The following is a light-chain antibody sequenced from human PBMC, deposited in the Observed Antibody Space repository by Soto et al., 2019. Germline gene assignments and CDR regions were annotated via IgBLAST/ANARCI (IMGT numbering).Light chain of an antibody. CDR2: GAS. Sequence: EIVMTQSPATLFVSPGERATLSCRASQTVSDDLAWYQQKPGQAPRLLIYGASTRATDIPARFSGGGSGTEFTLTIISLQSEDSAIYYCQQYHDWPPITFGPGNKVHI. CDR1: QTVSDD. J-gene: IGKJ3*01. CDR3: QQYHDWPPIT. V-gene: IGKV3-15*01.